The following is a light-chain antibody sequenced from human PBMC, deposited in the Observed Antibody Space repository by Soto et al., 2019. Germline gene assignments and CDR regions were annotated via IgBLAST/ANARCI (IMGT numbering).Light chain of an antibody. V-gene: IGLV2-14*01. Sequence: QSVLTQPASVSGSPGQSIAISCSGSSSDLGIYNYVSWYQQHPGIVPKLIIFEVTNRPSGVSNRFSGSKSGNTASLTISGLQAEDEADYYCSSYTTSSTRVFGTGTKVTVL. CDR3: SSYTTSSTRV. CDR1: SSDLGIYNY. CDR2: EVT. J-gene: IGLJ1*01.